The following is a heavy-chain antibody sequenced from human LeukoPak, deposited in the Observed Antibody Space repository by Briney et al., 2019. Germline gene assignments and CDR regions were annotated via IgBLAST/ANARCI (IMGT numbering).Heavy chain of an antibody. Sequence: SVKVSCKASGGTFSSYAISWVRQAPGQGLEWMGGIIPIFGTANYAQKFQGRVMITADESTSTAYMELSSLRSEDTAVYYCARDSSTYYDFWSGIYYYYGMDVWGQGTTVTVSS. CDR1: GGTFSSYA. V-gene: IGHV1-69*13. CDR2: IIPIFGTA. J-gene: IGHJ6*02. D-gene: IGHD3-3*01. CDR3: ARDSSTYYDFWSGIYYYYGMDV.